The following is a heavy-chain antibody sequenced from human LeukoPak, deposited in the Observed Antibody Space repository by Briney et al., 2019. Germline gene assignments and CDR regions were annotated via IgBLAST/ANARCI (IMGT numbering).Heavy chain of an antibody. CDR2: ISSSSSYI. V-gene: IGHV3-21*01. D-gene: IGHD1-26*01. CDR3: ARDLTVGATVRYFDY. J-gene: IGHJ4*02. Sequence: GGSLSLSCAASGFPFSSYSMNWVRQAPGKGLEWVSSISSSSSYIYYADSVKGRFTISRDNAKNSLYLQMNSLRAEDTAVYYCARDLTVGATVRYFDYWGQGTLVTVSS. CDR1: GFPFSSYS.